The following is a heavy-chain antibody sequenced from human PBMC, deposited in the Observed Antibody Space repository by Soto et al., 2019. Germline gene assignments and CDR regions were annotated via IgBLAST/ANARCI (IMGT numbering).Heavy chain of an antibody. V-gene: IGHV1-46*03. CDR3: ARGVTIFGVARGTAFDI. D-gene: IGHD3-3*01. CDR1: GYTFTSYY. CDR2: INPSGGST. Sequence: GASVKVSCKASGYTFTSYYMHWVRQAPGQGLEWMGIINPSGGSTSYAQKFQGRVTMTRDTSTSTVYMELSSLRSEDTAVYYCARGVTIFGVARGTAFDIWGKGTMVTVSS. J-gene: IGHJ3*02.